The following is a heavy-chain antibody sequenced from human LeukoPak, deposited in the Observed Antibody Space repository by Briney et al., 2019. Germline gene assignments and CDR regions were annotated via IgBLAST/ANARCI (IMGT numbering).Heavy chain of an antibody. V-gene: IGHV3-23*01. D-gene: IGHD2-2*01. CDR1: GFTFSSYA. J-gene: IGHJ4*02. CDR2: ISGSGGST. Sequence: GGSLRLSCAASGFTFSSYAMSWVRQAPGKGLEWVSAISGSGGSTYYADSVKGRFTISRDNSKNTLYLQMNSLRAEDTAVYYCAKELNAVVPAVTEPFFDYWGQGTLVTVSS. CDR3: AKELNAVVPAVTEPFFDY.